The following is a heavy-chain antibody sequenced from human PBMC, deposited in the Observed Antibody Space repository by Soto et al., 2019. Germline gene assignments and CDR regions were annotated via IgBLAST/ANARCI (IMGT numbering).Heavy chain of an antibody. V-gene: IGHV1-46*02. CDR1: GFSFNTFY. D-gene: IGHD2-21*02. J-gene: IGHJ6*02. CDR2: INPSNGFT. CDR3: ARDWPDTYCGGDCPLGYYYHGMDV. Sequence: QVQLVQSGAELKKPGASVSLSCKASGFSFNTFYIHWVRQSPGEGLQWMGVINPSNGFTSFTQKFQGRGSMTADMSTTTVYLELSSLKSEDTAVYFCARDWPDTYCGGDCPLGYYYHGMDVWGQGTAVTVSS.